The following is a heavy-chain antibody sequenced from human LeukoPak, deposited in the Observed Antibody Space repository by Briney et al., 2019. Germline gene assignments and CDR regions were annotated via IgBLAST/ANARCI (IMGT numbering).Heavy chain of an antibody. Sequence: GASVNVACKASGGTFSSYAISWLRQAPGQGLEWMGGIIPIFGTANYAQKFQGRVTITADASTSTAYMELRSLRSEATAVYYCARDVDTAGWFDPWGQGTLVTVSS. CDR3: ARDVDTAGWFDP. D-gene: IGHD5-18*01. V-gene: IGHV1-69*13. J-gene: IGHJ5*02. CDR1: GGTFSSYA. CDR2: IIPIFGTA.